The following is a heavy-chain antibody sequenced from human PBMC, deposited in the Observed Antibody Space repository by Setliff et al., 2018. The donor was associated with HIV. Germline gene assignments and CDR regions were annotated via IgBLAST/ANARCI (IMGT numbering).Heavy chain of an antibody. CDR3: ARGRYRSRWYASDHYYIDV. V-gene: IGHV4-39*01. CDR2: IYYRGST. D-gene: IGHD6-13*01. J-gene: IGHJ6*03. CDR1: GGSISSSSYY. Sequence: SETLSLTCTVSGGSISSSSYYWGWIRRPPGKGLQWIGGIYYRGSTYYNPSLKSRVTISVDTSKNQFSLKLRSVTAADTALYYCARGRYRSRWYASDHYYIDVWGKGTTVTVSS.